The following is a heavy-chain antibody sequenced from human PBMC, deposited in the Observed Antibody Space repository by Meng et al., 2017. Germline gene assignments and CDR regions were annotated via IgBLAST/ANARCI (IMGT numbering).Heavy chain of an antibody. CDR3: VRGSGSYSS. V-gene: IGHV3-21*01. CDR1: GFTFTTST. CDR2: ISSSSTYK. J-gene: IGHJ5*02. Sequence: EVHLLGSGGGLVKPGGSLRLSCAASGFTFTTSTMNWVRQAPGKGLEWVSSISSSSTYKYYADSVKGRFTISRDDPNNSLYVQMNSLTAGDTAVYYCVRGSGSYSSWGQGTLVTVSS. D-gene: IGHD1-26*01.